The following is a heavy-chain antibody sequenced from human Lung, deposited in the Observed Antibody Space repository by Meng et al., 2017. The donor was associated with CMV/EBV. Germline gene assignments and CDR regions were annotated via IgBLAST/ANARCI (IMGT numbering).Heavy chain of an antibody. CDR3: ARGKYSNYELDGFDP. Sequence: ASVXVSCKASGYTFTSYGITWVRQAPGQGLEWMGWISAYNGNTNYEQKLRGRVTMTTDTSTSTAYMELRSLRSDDTAVYYCARGKYSNYELDGFDPWGQGTXVTVSS. V-gene: IGHV1-18*01. J-gene: IGHJ5*02. D-gene: IGHD4-11*01. CDR1: GYTFTSYG. CDR2: ISAYNGNT.